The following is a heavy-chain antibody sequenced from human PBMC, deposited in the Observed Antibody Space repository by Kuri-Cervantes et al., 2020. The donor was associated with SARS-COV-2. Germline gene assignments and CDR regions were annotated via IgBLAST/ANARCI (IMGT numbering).Heavy chain of an antibody. D-gene: IGHD1-26*01. CDR1: GGSFSGYY. CDR3: ARGHVGAMS. CDR2: INHSGST. V-gene: IGHV4-34*01. J-gene: IGHJ4*02. Sequence: GSLRLFCAVYGGSFSGYYWSWIRQPPGKGLEWIGEINHSGSTNYNPSLKSRVTISVDTSKNQFSLKLSSVTAADTAVYYCARGHVGAMSWGQGTLVTVSS.